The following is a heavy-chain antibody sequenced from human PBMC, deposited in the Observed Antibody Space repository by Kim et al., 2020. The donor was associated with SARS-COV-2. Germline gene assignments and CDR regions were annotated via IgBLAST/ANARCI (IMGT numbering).Heavy chain of an antibody. CDR3: ARDYGAKYRGFDY. D-gene: IGHD4-17*01. Sequence: YNPSLKSRVTISVDTSKNQFSLKLSSVTAADTAVYYCARDYGAKYRGFDYWGQGTLVTVSS. J-gene: IGHJ4*02. V-gene: IGHV4-39*02.